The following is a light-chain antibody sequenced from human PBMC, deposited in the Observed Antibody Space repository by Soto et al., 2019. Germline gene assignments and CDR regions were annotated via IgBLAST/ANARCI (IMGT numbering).Light chain of an antibody. Sequence: QSALTQPASVSGSPGQSITISCTGTSSDVGGYNYVSWYQQHLGKAPKLMIYEVSNRPSGVSNRFSGSKSDNTSSLTISRLQAEDEADYYCSSYTSSSTLLFGTGTKVTVL. V-gene: IGLV2-14*01. J-gene: IGLJ1*01. CDR3: SSYTSSSTLL. CDR1: SSDVGGYNY. CDR2: EVS.